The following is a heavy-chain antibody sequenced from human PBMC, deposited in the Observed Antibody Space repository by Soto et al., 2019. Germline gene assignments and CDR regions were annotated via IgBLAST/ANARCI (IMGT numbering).Heavy chain of an antibody. Sequence: EVQVVESGGGLVQPGGSLRLSCAASGFTFSNYWMSWVRQAPGKGLEWVANINEDGSEKYYVDSVKGRFTISRDNAKNSLYLQMNSLRAEDTAVYYCARAERGKKLWMPLDYWGQGTLVTVSS. J-gene: IGHJ4*02. CDR3: ARAERGKKLWMPLDY. V-gene: IGHV3-7*01. D-gene: IGHD3-16*01. CDR1: GFTFSNYW. CDR2: INEDGSEK.